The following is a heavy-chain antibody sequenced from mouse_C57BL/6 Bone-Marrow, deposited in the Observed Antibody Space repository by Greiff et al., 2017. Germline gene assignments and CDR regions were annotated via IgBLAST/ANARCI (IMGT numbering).Heavy chain of an antibody. J-gene: IGHJ3*01. CDR2: RWRGGST. V-gene: IGHV2-5*01. D-gene: IGHD1-1*02. Sequence: VQLKQSGPGQVQPSQSLSITCTVSGFSLTSYGVHWVRQSPGKGLEWLGVRWRGGSTDYNAAFMSRQGITKDNSKSQVFFKMNSLQADDTAIYNWAKRGGKEIAYWGQGTLVTVSA. CDR3: AKRGGKEIAY. CDR1: GFSLTSYG.